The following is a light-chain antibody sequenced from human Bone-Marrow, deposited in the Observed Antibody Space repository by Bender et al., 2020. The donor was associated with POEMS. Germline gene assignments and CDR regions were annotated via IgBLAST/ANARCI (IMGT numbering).Light chain of an antibody. Sequence: QSVLTQPPSVSGAPGQRVTISCTGCGSNIRSGYAVHWYQHLPGTTPKVLIYHNTNRPSGVPDRFSGSKSGTSASLAITGLQTEDEADYYCATWDDSLRGPVFGGGTKVTVL. V-gene: IGLV1-50*01. CDR1: GSNIRSGYA. CDR2: HNT. CDR3: ATWDDSLRGPV. J-gene: IGLJ2*01.